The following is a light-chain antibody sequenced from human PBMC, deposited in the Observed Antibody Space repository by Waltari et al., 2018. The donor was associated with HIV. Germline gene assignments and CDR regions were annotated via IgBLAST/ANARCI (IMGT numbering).Light chain of an antibody. CDR2: EVS. J-gene: IGLJ2*01. CDR3: SSYTSSSTLV. V-gene: IGLV2-18*02. CDR1: SSDVGSYNR. Sequence: QSALTQPPSVSGSPGQSVSISCTGTSSDVGSYNRVSWYQQPPGTAPKLMIYEVSNRPAGLPDRFSGSKSGNTASLTISGLQAEDEADYYCSSYTSSSTLVFGGGTKLTVL.